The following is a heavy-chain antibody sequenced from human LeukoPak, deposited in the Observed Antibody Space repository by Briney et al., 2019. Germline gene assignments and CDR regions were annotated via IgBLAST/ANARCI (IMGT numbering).Heavy chain of an antibody. D-gene: IGHD6-13*01. CDR1: GGSISSYY. J-gene: IGHJ4*02. CDR3: ARGRARQQLVPFDY. V-gene: IGHV4-59*01. Sequence: SETLSLTCTVSGGSISSYYWSWLRQPPGKGLEWIGYIYYSGSTNYNPSLKSRVTISVDTSKNQFSLKLSSVTAADTAVYYCARGRARQQLVPFDYWGQGTLVTVSS. CDR2: IYYSGST.